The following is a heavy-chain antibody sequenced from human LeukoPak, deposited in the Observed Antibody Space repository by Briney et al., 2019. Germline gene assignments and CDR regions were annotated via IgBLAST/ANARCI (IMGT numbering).Heavy chain of an antibody. J-gene: IGHJ4*02. V-gene: IGHV2-5*02. CDR3: AHRQVKEDYFDF. D-gene: IGHD4-11*01. CDR1: GFSLTTSGVS. Sequence: SGPTLVKPSQTLTLTCTFSGFSLTTSGVSVGWIRQPPGKTLEWLALIYWDDDRRYSPSLKSRLTITKDTSKNQVVLTMTNMDPVDTATYYCAHRQVKEDYFDFWGQGTLVTVSS. CDR2: IYWDDDR.